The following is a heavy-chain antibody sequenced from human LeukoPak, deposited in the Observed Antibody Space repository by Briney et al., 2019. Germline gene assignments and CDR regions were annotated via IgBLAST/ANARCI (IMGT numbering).Heavy chain of an antibody. CDR3: ARDGVPGGRDV. V-gene: IGHV3-7*01. CDR2: VDQDGRDK. J-gene: IGHJ6*02. CDR1: GFAFNSYW. Sequence: PGGSLRLSCAASGFAFNSYWMHWVRQAPGKGLVWVAHVDQDGRDKDYVDSVKGRFTISRDNAKDTLYLQMNSLRVEDTAVYYCARDGVPGGRDVWGQGTPVTVS. D-gene: IGHD1-1*01.